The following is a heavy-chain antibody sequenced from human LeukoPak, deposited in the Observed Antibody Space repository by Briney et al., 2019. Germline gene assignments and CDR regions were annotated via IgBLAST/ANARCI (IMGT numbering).Heavy chain of an antibody. CDR2: ISGYDYKT. Sequence: GASVKVSCKASGYTFTSYAMHWVRQAPGQGLEWMGWISGYDYKTNYAQKFQGRVTMTTDTSTNTAYMELRTLRSDDTAVYYCARDFSKARVDCFDPWGQGTLVTVSS. CDR3: ARDFSKARVDCFDP. J-gene: IGHJ5*02. D-gene: IGHD3-3*02. V-gene: IGHV1-18*01. CDR1: GYTFTSYA.